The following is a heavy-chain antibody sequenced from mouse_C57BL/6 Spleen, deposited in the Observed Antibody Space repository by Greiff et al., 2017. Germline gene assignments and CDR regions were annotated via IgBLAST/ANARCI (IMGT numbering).Heavy chain of an antibody. V-gene: IGHV14-4*01. D-gene: IGHD2-4*01. CDR3: TTDDYDDPFYYAMDY. Sequence: VQLQQSGAELVRPGASVKLSCTASGFNIKDDYMHWVKQRPEQGLEWIGWIDPENGDTEYASKFQGKATITADTSSNTAYLQLSSLTSEDTAVYYCTTDDYDDPFYYAMDYWGQGTSVTVSS. CDR1: GFNIKDDY. CDR2: IDPENGDT. J-gene: IGHJ4*01.